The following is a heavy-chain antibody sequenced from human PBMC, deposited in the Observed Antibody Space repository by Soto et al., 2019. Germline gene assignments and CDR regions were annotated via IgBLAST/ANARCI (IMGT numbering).Heavy chain of an antibody. CDR1: GFTFTNVW. CDR2: IKRKIDDGTT. D-gene: IGHD2-2*01. V-gene: IGHV3-15*01. J-gene: IGHJ3*02. Sequence: EVQLVESGGGLVEPGGSLRLSCAASGFTFTNVWMTWVRQAPGKGLEWVGRIKRKIDDGTTDYAAPVKGRFTISRDDSKSTLYLQMNSLTTEDTAVYYCTTDHYCSSTTCPGAFDMWGQGTMVTVSS. CDR3: TTDHYCSSTTCPGAFDM.